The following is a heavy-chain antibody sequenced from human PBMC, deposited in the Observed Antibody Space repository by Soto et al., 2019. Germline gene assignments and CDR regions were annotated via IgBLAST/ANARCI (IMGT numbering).Heavy chain of an antibody. CDR2: INPSGGST. CDR3: ARGGITGTRGDLFDY. CDR1: GYTFTSYY. D-gene: IGHD1-20*01. Sequence: QVQLVQSGAEVKKPGASVKVSCKASGYTFTSYYMHWVRQAPGQGLEWMGIINPSGGSTSYAQKFQDRVTMTRDTSTSTVYMELSSLRSEDTAVYYCARGGITGTRGDLFDYWGQGTLVTVSS. V-gene: IGHV1-46*01. J-gene: IGHJ4*02.